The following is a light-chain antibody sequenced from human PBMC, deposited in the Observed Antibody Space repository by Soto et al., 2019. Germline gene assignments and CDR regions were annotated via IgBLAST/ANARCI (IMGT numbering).Light chain of an antibody. CDR3: QQDKSFPLT. V-gene: IGKV1-5*01. CDR2: DAS. J-gene: IGKJ4*01. Sequence: DIQLSHSPSTLSAYLPDRVTITCRACQSMSRWLAWYQQKPGKAPKLLMYDASSLESGVPSRFSGSGSGTDFTLTISILQPDDFATYYCQQDKSFPLTFGGGTKVDI. CDR1: QSMSRW.